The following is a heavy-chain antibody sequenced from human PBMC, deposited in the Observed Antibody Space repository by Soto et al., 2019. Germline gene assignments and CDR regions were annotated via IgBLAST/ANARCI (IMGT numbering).Heavy chain of an antibody. CDR1: GGTFSSYA. J-gene: IGHJ4*02. D-gene: IGHD3-22*01. Sequence: SVQVSCKASGGTFSSYAISWVRQAPGQGLEWMGGIIPIFGTANYAQKLQGRVTITADKSTSTAYMELSSLRSEDTAVYYCAGGYYDSSGFTRYYFDYWGQGTLVTVSS. V-gene: IGHV1-69*06. CDR2: IIPIFGTA. CDR3: AGGYYDSSGFTRYYFDY.